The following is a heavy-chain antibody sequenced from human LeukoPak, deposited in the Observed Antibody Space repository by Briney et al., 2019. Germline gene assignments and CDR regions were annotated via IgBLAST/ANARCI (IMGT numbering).Heavy chain of an antibody. CDR2: INPINGDT. D-gene: IGHD3-10*01. V-gene: IGHV1-2*02. J-gene: IGHJ6*03. CDR1: GYTFTGYF. Sequence: GASVKVSCKVSGYTFTGYFMHWVRQAPGQGLEWMGWINPINGDTNYAQKFQGRITLTRDTSISTAYMDLSSVRSDDTAVYYCARGRPPMIRGVGHFFYLDVWGKGTTVSVSS. CDR3: ARGRPPMIRGVGHFFYLDV.